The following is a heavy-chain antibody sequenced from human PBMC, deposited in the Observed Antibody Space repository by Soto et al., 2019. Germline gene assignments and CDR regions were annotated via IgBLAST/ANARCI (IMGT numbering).Heavy chain of an antibody. CDR1: GGTFSSYA. CDR3: AISFWSGYTPYYYYYYGMDV. CDR2: IIPIFGTA. D-gene: IGHD3-3*01. V-gene: IGHV1-69*12. J-gene: IGHJ6*02. Sequence: QVQLVQSGAEVKKPGSSVKVSCKASGGTFSSYAISWVRQAPGQGLEWMGGIIPIFGTANYAQKFQGRVTITADESTSTAYMELSSLRSEDTAVYYCAISFWSGYTPYYYYYYGMDVWGQGTTVTVSS.